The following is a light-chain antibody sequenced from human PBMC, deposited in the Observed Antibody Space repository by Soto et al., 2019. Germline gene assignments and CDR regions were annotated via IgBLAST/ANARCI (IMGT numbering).Light chain of an antibody. Sequence: ILMTQSPATLSVSPGERATLSCRASQSVSNNLAWYQQKPGQAPRLLIYDASSRATGIPARFSGSGSGTDFTLTISSLEPEDFAVYFCQLRSNWPPTWTFGQGTKVEVK. CDR3: QLRSNWPPTWT. J-gene: IGKJ1*01. CDR1: QSVSNN. CDR2: DAS. V-gene: IGKV3-11*01.